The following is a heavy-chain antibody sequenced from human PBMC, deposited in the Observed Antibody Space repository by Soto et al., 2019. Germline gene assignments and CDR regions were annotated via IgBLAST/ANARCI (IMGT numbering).Heavy chain of an antibody. CDR3: TRDRVKIRGGYYHYYGMDV. CDR1: EFTFSVYS. J-gene: IGHJ6*02. V-gene: IGHV3-21*06. Sequence: ESGGGLVKPGGSLRLSCVASEFTFSVYSMNWVRQAPGKGLEWVSSISSGSSYIYYADSVKGRFTISRDNDKSSLFLHMNSLRVDDTAVYYCTRDRVKIRGGYYHYYGMDVWGQGNTVTVSS. D-gene: IGHD3-10*01. CDR2: ISSGSSYI.